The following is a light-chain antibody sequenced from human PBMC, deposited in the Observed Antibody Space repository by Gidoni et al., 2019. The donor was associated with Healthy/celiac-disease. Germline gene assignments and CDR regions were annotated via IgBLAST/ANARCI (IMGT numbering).Light chain of an antibody. Sequence: DIQLTQSPSSLSASVGDRVTLTCRASQSISSYLNWYQQKPGTAPKLLSYDASSLQSGVPSRFSGSGSGTDFTLTSSRLQPEEFATYDCQQSYSTLALTFGGGTKVEIK. CDR3: QQSYSTLALT. CDR2: DAS. J-gene: IGKJ4*01. CDR1: QSISSY. V-gene: IGKV1-39*01.